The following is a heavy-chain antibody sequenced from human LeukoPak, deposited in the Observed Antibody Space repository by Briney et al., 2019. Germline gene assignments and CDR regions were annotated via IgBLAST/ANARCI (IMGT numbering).Heavy chain of an antibody. D-gene: IGHD3-3*01. J-gene: IGHJ4*02. V-gene: IGHV3-30*02. CDR3: AKDPYDFWSGYFDG. Sequence: GGSLRLSCAASGFTFSSYGMHWVRQAPGKGLEWVAFIRYDGSNKYYADSVKGRFTISRDNSKNTLYLQMNSLRAEDTAVYYCAKDPYDFWSGYFDGWGQGTLVTVSS. CDR2: IRYDGSNK. CDR1: GFTFSSYG.